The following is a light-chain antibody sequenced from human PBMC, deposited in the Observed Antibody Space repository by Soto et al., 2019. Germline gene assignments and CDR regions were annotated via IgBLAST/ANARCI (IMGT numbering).Light chain of an antibody. J-gene: IGKJ3*01. CDR3: QQYNNWPPVT. CDR1: QSVSSN. V-gene: IGKV3-15*01. Sequence: EIVLTQSPATLSLSPGEGATLSCRASQSVSSNLAWYQQKPGQAPRLLIYGASTRATGIPARFSGSGSGTEFTLTISSLQSEDFAVYYCQQYNNWPPVTFGPGTKVDIK. CDR2: GAS.